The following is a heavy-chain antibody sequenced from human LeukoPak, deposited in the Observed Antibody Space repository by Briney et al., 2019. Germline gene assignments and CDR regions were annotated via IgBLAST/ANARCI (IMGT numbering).Heavy chain of an antibody. D-gene: IGHD3-3*01. Sequence: GESLKISCKGSGYSFTRYWIGWVRQMPGKGLEWMGVIYPGDSDTRYSPSFQGQITISADKSISTSYLQWSSLKASDTAMYYCARSYDFWSGYWGYWGQGTLVTVSS. CDR3: ARSYDFWSGYWGY. J-gene: IGHJ4*02. CDR2: IYPGDSDT. CDR1: GYSFTRYW. V-gene: IGHV5-51*01.